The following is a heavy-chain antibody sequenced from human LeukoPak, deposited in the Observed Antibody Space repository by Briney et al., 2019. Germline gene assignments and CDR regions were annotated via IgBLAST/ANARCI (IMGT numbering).Heavy chain of an antibody. Sequence: SQTLSLTCAISGDSVSNNSAAWNWIRQSPSRGLERLGRTYYRSKWYNDYAVSVKSRITINPDTSKNQFSLQLNSVTPEDTAVYYCARSRYDPRFNYYYYYGMDVWGQGTTVTVSS. CDR3: ARSRYDPRFNYYYYYGMDV. J-gene: IGHJ6*02. V-gene: IGHV6-1*01. D-gene: IGHD5-12*01. CDR1: GDSVSNNSAA. CDR2: TYYRSKWYN.